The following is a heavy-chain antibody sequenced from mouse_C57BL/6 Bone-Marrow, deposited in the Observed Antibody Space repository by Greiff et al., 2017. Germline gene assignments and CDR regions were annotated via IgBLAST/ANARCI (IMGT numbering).Heavy chain of an antibody. D-gene: IGHD1-2*01. CDR1: GFTFSSYT. CDR2: ISGGGGNT. CDR3: ARLSTASDWYFDV. Sequence: EVKLMESGGGLVKPGGSLKLSCAASGFTFSSYTMSWVRQTPEKRLEWVATISGGGGNTYYPDTMERRFIISRDNTKKTLYLQMSSLRSEDTALYYCARLSTASDWYFDVWGTGTTVTVSS. J-gene: IGHJ1*03. V-gene: IGHV5-9*01.